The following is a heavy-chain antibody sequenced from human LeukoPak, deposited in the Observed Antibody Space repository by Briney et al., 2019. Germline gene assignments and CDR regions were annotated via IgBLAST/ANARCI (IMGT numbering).Heavy chain of an antibody. J-gene: IGHJ4*02. V-gene: IGHV3-33*01. CDR3: ARETSTWYFDY. CDR2: IWYDGSNK. CDR1: GFTFSSYG. Sequence: GGSLRLSCAASGFTFSSYGTHWVRQAPGKGLEWVAVIWYDGSNKYYADSVKGRFTISRDNSKNTLYLQMNSLRAEDTAVYYCARETSTWYFDYWGQGTLVTVSS.